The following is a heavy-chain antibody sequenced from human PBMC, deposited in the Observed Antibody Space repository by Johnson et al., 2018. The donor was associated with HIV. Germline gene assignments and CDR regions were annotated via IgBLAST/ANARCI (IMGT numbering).Heavy chain of an antibody. V-gene: IGHV3-66*01. CDR1: GFTFSRYV. J-gene: IGHJ3*02. Sequence: VQLVESGGGVVQPGRSLRLSCAASGFTFSRYVIHRVRQAPGKGLEWVSVIYSGDSEYYADSVKGRFSISRDNSKNTLYLQMNSLRAEDTAVYYCARAYSYGVFDIWGQGTMVTVSS. CDR3: ARAYSYGVFDI. CDR2: IYSGDSE. D-gene: IGHD5-18*01.